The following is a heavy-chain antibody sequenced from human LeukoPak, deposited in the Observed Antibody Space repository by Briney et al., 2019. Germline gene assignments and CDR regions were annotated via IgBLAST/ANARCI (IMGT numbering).Heavy chain of an antibody. V-gene: IGHV4-34*01. D-gene: IGHD5-18*01. CDR3: ARERGYSYGPAGPLDV. CDR1: GFTFSSYA. CDR2: INHSGST. Sequence: GSLRLSCAASGFTFSSYAMSWVRQPPGKGLEWIGEINHSGSTNYNPSLKSRVTISVDTSKNQFSLKLSSVTAADTAVYYCARERGYSYGPAGPLDVWGKGTTVTVPS. J-gene: IGHJ6*04.